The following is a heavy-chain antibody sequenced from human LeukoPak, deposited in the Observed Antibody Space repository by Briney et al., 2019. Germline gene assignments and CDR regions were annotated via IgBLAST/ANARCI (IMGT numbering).Heavy chain of an antibody. Sequence: ASEMVSCKASGYTFTSYFMHWVRQAPGQGLEWMGIINPSGGSTNYAQKFQGRVTMTRDTSTSTVYMELSSLRSEDTAVYYCARAHYYDSSDYGGIEHWGQGTLVTVSS. V-gene: IGHV1-46*01. D-gene: IGHD3-22*01. J-gene: IGHJ1*01. CDR3: ARAHYYDSSDYGGIEH. CDR1: GYTFTSYF. CDR2: INPSGGST.